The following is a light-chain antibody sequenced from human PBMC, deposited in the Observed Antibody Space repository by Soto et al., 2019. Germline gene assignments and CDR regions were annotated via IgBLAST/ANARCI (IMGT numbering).Light chain of an antibody. J-gene: IGKJ1*01. V-gene: IGKV3-11*01. Sequence: EIVLTQSPATLSLSPGERATLSRRASQSVTKYLAWYQQKPGQAPRLLIYDASNRATGIPARFSGSGSGTDFTLTISSLEPEDFVVYYCQQRSNWPRTFGQGTKVEIK. CDR2: DAS. CDR1: QSVTKY. CDR3: QQRSNWPRT.